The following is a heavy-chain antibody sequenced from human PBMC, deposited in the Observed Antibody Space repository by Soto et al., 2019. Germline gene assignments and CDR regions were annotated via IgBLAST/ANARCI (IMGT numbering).Heavy chain of an antibody. V-gene: IGHV3-30*18. CDR3: AKDKDYGGNSGVDY. J-gene: IGHJ4*02. Sequence: PGGSLRLSCAASGFTFSSYGMHWVRQAPGKGLEWVAVISYDGTNKYYADSVKGRFTISRDNSKNTLYLQMNSLRAEDTAVYYCAKDKDYGGNSGVDYWGQGTLVTVSS. D-gene: IGHD4-17*01. CDR2: ISYDGTNK. CDR1: GFTFSSYG.